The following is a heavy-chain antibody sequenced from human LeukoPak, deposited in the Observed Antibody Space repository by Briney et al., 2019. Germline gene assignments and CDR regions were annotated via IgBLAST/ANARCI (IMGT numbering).Heavy chain of an antibody. Sequence: GESLKISCRGSGYSFTKHWIAWVRQMPGKGLEWMGLIYPSDSDTRYSPSFQGQVTISADKSISTAYLQWSSLKASDTAMYYCARLGLMGARAFDYWGQGTLVTVSS. CDR2: IYPSDSDT. CDR1: GYSFTKHW. V-gene: IGHV5-51*01. D-gene: IGHD1-26*01. CDR3: ARLGLMGARAFDY. J-gene: IGHJ4*02.